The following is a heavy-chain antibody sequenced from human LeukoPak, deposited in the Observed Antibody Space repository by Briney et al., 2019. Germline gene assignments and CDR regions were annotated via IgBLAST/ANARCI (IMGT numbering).Heavy chain of an antibody. D-gene: IGHD1-26*01. CDR2: IIPILGIA. CDR3: ARDLRGYSGSYYGFDP. V-gene: IGHV1-69*04. Sequence: SVKVSCKASGGTFSSYTISWVRQAPGQGLEWMGRIIPILGIADYAQKFQGRVTITADKSTSTAYMELSSLRSEDTAVYYCARDLRGYSGSYYGFDPWGQGTLVTVSS. CDR1: GGTFSSYT. J-gene: IGHJ5*02.